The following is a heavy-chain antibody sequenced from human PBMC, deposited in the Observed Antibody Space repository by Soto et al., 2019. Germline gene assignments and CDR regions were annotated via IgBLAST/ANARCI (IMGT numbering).Heavy chain of an antibody. V-gene: IGHV3-30*18. CDR3: GKVLGGWGGLDY. CDR2: ISYDGGSK. CDR1: GFTFSSYG. D-gene: IGHD7-27*01. J-gene: IGHJ4*02. Sequence: QVHLVESGGGVVQPGRSLRLSCAASGFTFSSYGMCWVRQTPGKGLEWVAVISYDGGSKYYPDSVKGRFTISRDNSKNTLYLERNSLKVEDTAVYYWGKVLGGWGGLDYWGQGTLVTVSS.